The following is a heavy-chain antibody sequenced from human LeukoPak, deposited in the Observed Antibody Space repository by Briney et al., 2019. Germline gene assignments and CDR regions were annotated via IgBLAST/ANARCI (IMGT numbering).Heavy chain of an antibody. CDR2: ISARDGST. V-gene: IGHV3-23*01. CDR3: AKEKGVVGNPYLDY. CDR1: GFTFSSYA. D-gene: IGHD3-3*01. J-gene: IGHJ4*02. Sequence: PGGSLRLSCVVSGFTFSSYAMSWVRQAPGKGPEGVSGISARDGSTYYADSVMGRFTISRDSSKNTLYLQMNSLRAEDTAVYYCAKEKGVVGNPYLDYWGQGTLVTVSS.